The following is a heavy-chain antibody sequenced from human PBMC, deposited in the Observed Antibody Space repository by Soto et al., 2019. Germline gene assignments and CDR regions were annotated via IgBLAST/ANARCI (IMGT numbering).Heavy chain of an antibody. J-gene: IGHJ4*02. V-gene: IGHV3-23*01. CDR1: GFTFSSYA. CDR2: ISGSGGST. Sequence: EVQLLESGGGLVQPGGSLRLSCAASGFTFSSYAMSWVRQAPGKGLEWVSAISGSGGSTYYADSVKGRFTISRDNSKNTLYLQMNSLRAEDTAVYYCAKDRPRRIQLSGEGGYWGQGTLVTVSS. CDR3: AKDRPRRIQLSGEGGY. D-gene: IGHD2-15*01.